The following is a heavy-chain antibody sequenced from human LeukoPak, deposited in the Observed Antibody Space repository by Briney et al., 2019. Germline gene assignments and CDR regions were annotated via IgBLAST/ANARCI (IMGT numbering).Heavy chain of an antibody. CDR1: GGSISSNYY. V-gene: IGHV4-39*07. CDR2: IYYSGIT. J-gene: IGHJ4*02. CDR3: ASPAGYSSSWSNFDY. D-gene: IGHD6-13*01. Sequence: SETLSLTCTVSGGSISSNYYWGWIRQPPGKGLEWIGSIYYSGITYYNPSLKSRVTISVDTSKNQFSLKLSSVTAADTAVYYCASPAGYSSSWSNFDYWGQGTLVTVSS.